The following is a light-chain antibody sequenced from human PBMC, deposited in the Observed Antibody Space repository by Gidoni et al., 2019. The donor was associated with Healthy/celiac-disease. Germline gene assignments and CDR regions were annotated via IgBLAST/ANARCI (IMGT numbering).Light chain of an antibody. Sequence: DIQMTQSPPSLSASVGDRVTITCQASQSISSYLNWYQQKPGKAPKLLIYAASSLQSGVPSRFSGSGFGTDFTLTISSLQPEDFATYYCQQSYSTPQYTFGQGTKLEIK. CDR1: QSISSY. V-gene: IGKV1-39*01. CDR2: AAS. CDR3: QQSYSTPQYT. J-gene: IGKJ2*01.